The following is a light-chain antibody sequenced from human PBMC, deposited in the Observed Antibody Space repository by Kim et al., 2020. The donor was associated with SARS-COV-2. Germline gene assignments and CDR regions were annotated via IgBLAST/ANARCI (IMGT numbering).Light chain of an antibody. J-gene: IGLJ3*02. CDR2: NVT. CDR1: SSDIGTYNY. CDR3: CSYAGSYTWV. V-gene: IGLV2-11*01. Sequence: QSVLTQPRSVSGSPGQSVTISCTGTSSDIGTYNYVSWYQQHPGKAPKLMIYNVTKRPSGVPDRFSGSKSGNTASLTISGLQAEDEADYYCCSYAGSYTWVFAGGTKLTVL.